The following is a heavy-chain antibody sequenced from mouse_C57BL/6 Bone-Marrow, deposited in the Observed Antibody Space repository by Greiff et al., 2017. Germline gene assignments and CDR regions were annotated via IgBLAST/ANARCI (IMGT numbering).Heavy chain of an antibody. V-gene: IGHV5-12*01. D-gene: IGHD4-1*01. CDR2: ISNGGGST. Sequence: DVQLVESGGGLVQPGGSLKLSCAASGFTFSDYYMYWVRQTPEKRLEWVAYISNGGGSTYYPDTVKGRFTISRDNAKNTLYLQMSRLKSEDTAMYYCASLGTGYYYAMDYWGQGTSVTVSS. CDR3: ASLGTGYYYAMDY. CDR1: GFTFSDYY. J-gene: IGHJ4*01.